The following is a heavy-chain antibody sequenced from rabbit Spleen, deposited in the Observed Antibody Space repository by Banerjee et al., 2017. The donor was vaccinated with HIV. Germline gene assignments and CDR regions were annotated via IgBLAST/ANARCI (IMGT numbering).Heavy chain of an antibody. V-gene: IGHV1S40*01. Sequence: QSLEESGGDLVKPGGTLTLTCTASGFSFSGSYYMCWVRQAPGKGLEWIACIYNGDGSTYSATWAKGRFTCSKTSSTTVTLQMTSLTVADTATYFCARDTGSSFSSYGMDLWGPGTLVTVS. CDR3: ARDTGSSFSSYGMDL. CDR2: IYNGDGST. J-gene: IGHJ6*01. CDR1: GFSFSGSYY. D-gene: IGHD8-1*01.